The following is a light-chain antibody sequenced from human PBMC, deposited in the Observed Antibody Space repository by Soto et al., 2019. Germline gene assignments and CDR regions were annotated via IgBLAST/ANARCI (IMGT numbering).Light chain of an antibody. V-gene: IGKV3-20*01. CDR2: GAS. J-gene: IGKJ5*01. CDR1: QSVSSY. Sequence: EIVLTQSPATLSLSPWEIATVSGRASQSVSSYLAWYQQKPGQTPSLLIYGASTRATGIPDRFSGSGSGTHFTLTISRLEPGDFAVYYCQHFGGTTFTFGQGTRLEI. CDR3: QHFGGTTFT.